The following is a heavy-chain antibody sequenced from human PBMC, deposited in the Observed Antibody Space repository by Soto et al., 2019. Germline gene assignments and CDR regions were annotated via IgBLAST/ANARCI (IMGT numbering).Heavy chain of an antibody. J-gene: IGHJ6*02. D-gene: IGHD6-19*01. V-gene: IGHV6-1*01. CDR1: GDSVSSNSAA. CDR3: ARDQREVAGKYYYYGMDV. Sequence: SQTLSLTCAISGDSVSSNSAAWNWIRQSPSRGLEWLGRTYYRSKWYNDYAVSVKSRITINPDTSKNQFSLQLNSVTPEDTAVYYCARDQREVAGKYYYYGMDVWGQGTTVTVSS. CDR2: TYYRSKWYN.